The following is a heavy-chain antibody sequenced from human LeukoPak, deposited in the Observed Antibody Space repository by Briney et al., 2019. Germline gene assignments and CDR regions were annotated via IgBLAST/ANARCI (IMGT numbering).Heavy chain of an antibody. CDR1: GSSISSDYY. V-gene: IGHV4-38-2*02. Sequence: PSETLSLTCSVSGSSISSDYYWGWVRQPPGKGLEWIGSIKHRGRSYYNPSFKSRVTISVDTSKNQFSLQLSSVTAADTAVYYCARVVGATSIDYWGQGILVTVSS. D-gene: IGHD2-15*01. J-gene: IGHJ4*02. CDR2: IKHRGRS. CDR3: ARVVGATSIDY.